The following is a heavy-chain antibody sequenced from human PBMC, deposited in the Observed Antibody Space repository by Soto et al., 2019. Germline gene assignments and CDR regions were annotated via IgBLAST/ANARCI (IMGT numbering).Heavy chain of an antibody. CDR2: ISSSSSYI. CDR1: GFTFSSYS. D-gene: IGHD6-19*01. J-gene: IGHJ1*01. V-gene: IGHV3-21*01. CDR3: ARDGARTDIFYSSGQYFQH. Sequence: EVQLVESGGGLVKPGGSLRLSCAASGFTFSSYSMNWVRQAPGKGLEWVSSISSSSSYIYYADSVKGRFTISRDNAKNSLYLQMNSLRAEDTAVYYCARDGARTDIFYSSGQYFQHWGQGTLVTVSS.